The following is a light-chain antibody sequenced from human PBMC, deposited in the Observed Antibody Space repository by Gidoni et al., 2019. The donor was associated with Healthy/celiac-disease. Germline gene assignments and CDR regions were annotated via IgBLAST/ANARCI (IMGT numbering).Light chain of an antibody. J-gene: IGKJ3*01. CDR2: GAS. Sequence: EIVLTQSPGTLSLSPGERATLSCRASQSVSSSYLAWYQQKPGQAPRLLIYGASSRATGIPDRFSGSGSGTDFTLTISRLEPEDFAVYYCQQYGSSLRWVTFXPXTKVDIK. CDR1: QSVSSSY. V-gene: IGKV3-20*01. CDR3: QQYGSSLRWVT.